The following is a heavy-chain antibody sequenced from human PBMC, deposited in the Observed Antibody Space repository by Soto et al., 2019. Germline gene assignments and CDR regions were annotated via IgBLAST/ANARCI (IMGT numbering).Heavy chain of an antibody. CDR2: ISAYNGNT. J-gene: IGHJ4*02. Sequence: QVQLVQSGAEVKKPGASVKVSCKASGYTFTSYGISWVRQAPGQGLEWMGWISAYNGNTNYAQKCQDRVTMTTDTSTTTAYMELRSLRPDDTAVYYCARSGSGTGYCSGGSCYLDYWGQGTLVTVSS. V-gene: IGHV1-18*01. D-gene: IGHD2-15*01. CDR3: ARSGSGTGYCSGGSCYLDY. CDR1: GYTFTSYG.